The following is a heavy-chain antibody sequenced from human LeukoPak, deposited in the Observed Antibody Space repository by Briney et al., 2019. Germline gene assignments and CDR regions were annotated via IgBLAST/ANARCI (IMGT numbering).Heavy chain of an antibody. J-gene: IGHJ6*02. CDR3: ARETPNGDYAYYYYYGMDV. Sequence: PGGSLRLSCAASGFTFSNYRMNWVRQAPGKGLEWVSYISSSSSTIYYADSVKGRFTISRDSAKNSLYLQMNSLRDEDTAVYYCARETPNGDYAYYYYYGMDVWGQGTTVTVSS. V-gene: IGHV3-48*02. D-gene: IGHD4-17*01. CDR2: ISSSSSTI. CDR1: GFTFSNYR.